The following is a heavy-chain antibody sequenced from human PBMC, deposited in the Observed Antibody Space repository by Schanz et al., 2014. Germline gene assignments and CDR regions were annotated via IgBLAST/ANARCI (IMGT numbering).Heavy chain of an antibody. V-gene: IGHV4-4*07. CDR1: GGSMSSFY. J-gene: IGHJ4*02. CDR3: ATWRGDDSGGHGQFDY. CDR2: ISTSGST. Sequence: QVQLQESGPGLVKPSETLSLTCTVSGGSMSSFYWNWIRQPAGKGLEWIGRISTSGSTNYNPSRRSRVSRSIGTSKTHFSLRLSSLTAADTAVYYCATWRGDDSGGHGQFDYWGQGALVTVSS. D-gene: IGHD3-22*01.